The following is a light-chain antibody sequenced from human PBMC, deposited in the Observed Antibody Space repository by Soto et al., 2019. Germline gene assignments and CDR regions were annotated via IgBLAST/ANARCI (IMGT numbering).Light chain of an antibody. V-gene: IGLV2-14*01. CDR3: TSYSRYSVLV. CDR1: SSDIGGYKY. Sequence: QSVLTQPASVSGSPGQSITISCTGTSSDIGGYKYVSWYQQHLGKAPKLVIFEVSNRPSGVSDRFSGSNSGNTASLTISGLQAEDEADYYCTSYSRYSVLVFGGGTKVTVL. J-gene: IGLJ3*02. CDR2: EVS.